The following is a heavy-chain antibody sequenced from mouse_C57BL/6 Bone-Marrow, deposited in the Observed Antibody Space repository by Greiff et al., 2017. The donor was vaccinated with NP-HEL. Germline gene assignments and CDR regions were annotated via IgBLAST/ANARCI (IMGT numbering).Heavy chain of an antibody. CDR2: ISYDGSN. CDR3: ARGVGLRRPYAMGY. J-gene: IGHJ4*01. Sequence: EVQLQESGPGLVKPSQSLSLTCSVTGYSITSGYYWYWIRQFPGNILEWLGYISYDGSNNSNPSLKNRISIPRATSKTQLFLKLNSVTTESTATDYGARGVGLRRPYAMGYWGQGTSVTVSS. V-gene: IGHV3-6*01. D-gene: IGHD2-4*01. CDR1: GYSITSGYY.